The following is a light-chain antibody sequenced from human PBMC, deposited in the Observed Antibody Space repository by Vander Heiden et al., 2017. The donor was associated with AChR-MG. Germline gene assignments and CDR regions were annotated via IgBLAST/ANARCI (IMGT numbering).Light chain of an antibody. Sequence: QSVLTQPPSVSAAPGQKVTISCSGSDSNIGNNYVSWYQQLPGTAPKLRIYDNNKRPSGIPDRFSGSKSGTSATLGITGLQTGDEADYYCGTWDSSLSANWVFGGGTKLTVL. CDR3: GTWDSSLSANWV. CDR1: DSNIGNNY. V-gene: IGLV1-51*01. J-gene: IGLJ3*02. CDR2: DNN.